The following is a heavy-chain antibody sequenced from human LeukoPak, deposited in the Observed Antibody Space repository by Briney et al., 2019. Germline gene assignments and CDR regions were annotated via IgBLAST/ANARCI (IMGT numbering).Heavy chain of an antibody. V-gene: IGHV3-7*03. CDR1: GFTFSSYW. CDR2: IKQDGSEK. CDR3: ARVLWFGELMDAFDI. Sequence: GGSLRLSCAASGFTFSSYWMSWVRQAPGKGLEWVANIKQDGSEKYYVDSVKGRFTISRDNAKNSLYLQMNSLRAEDTAVYYCARVLWFGELMDAFDIWGQGTMVTVSS. D-gene: IGHD3-10*01. J-gene: IGHJ3*02.